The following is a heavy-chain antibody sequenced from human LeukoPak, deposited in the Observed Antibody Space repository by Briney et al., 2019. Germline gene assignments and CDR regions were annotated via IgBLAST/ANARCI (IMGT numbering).Heavy chain of an antibody. CDR2: IWYDGSKK. CDR1: GFTFSSNG. Sequence: GGSLRLSCAASGFTFSSNGMHWVRQAPGKGLEWVALIWYDGSKKFYADSVEGRFTISRDNSKNTLYLQMNSLRAEDTAVYYCAKGATMVRGAYMDVWGKGTTVTVSS. CDR3: AKGATMVRGAYMDV. V-gene: IGHV3-33*06. D-gene: IGHD3-10*01. J-gene: IGHJ6*03.